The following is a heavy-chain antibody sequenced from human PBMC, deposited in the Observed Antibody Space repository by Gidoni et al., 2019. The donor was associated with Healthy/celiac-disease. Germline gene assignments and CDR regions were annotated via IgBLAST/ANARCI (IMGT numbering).Heavy chain of an antibody. Sequence: EVQLVESGGGLIQPGGSLRLSCAASGLTGSRNYMSWVRQAPGKGLEWVSVIYSGGSTYYADSVKGRFTISRDNSKNTLYLQMNSLRAEDTAVYYCARDWPGYENYGMDVWGQGTTVTVSS. J-gene: IGHJ6*02. D-gene: IGHD5-12*01. CDR2: IYSGGST. V-gene: IGHV3-53*01. CDR3: ARDWPGYENYGMDV. CDR1: GLTGSRNY.